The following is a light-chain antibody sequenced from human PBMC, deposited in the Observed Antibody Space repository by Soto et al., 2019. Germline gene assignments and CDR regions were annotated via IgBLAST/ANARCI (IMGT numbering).Light chain of an antibody. CDR3: SSYTSSSTVV. V-gene: IGLV2-18*02. CDR1: SSDVGSYNR. Sequence: QSALTQPPSVSGSPGQSVTISCTGTSSDVGSYNRVSWHQQPPGTAPKLMIYEVSNRPSGVPDRFSGSKSGNTASLTISGLQAEDEADYYCSSYTSSSTVVFGGGTQLTVL. CDR2: EVS. J-gene: IGLJ2*01.